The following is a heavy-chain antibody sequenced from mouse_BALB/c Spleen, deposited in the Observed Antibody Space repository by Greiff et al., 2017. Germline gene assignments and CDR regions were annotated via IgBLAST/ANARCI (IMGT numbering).Heavy chain of an antibody. V-gene: IGHV5-12-2*01. CDR3: ARDGYWFAY. Sequence: DVHLVESGGGLVQPGGSLKLSCAASGFTFSSYTMSWVRQTPEKRLEWVAYISNGGGSTYYPDTVKGRFTISRDNAKNTLYLQMSSLKSEDTAMYYCARDGYWFAYWGQGTLVTVSA. J-gene: IGHJ3*01. D-gene: IGHD2-3*01. CDR2: ISNGGGST. CDR1: GFTFSSYT.